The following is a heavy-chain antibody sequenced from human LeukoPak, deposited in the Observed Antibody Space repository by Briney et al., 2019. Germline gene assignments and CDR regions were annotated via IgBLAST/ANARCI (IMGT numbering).Heavy chain of an antibody. J-gene: IGHJ4*02. D-gene: IGHD4-17*01. V-gene: IGHV3-23*01. CDR3: ARPWRPLTVTYIDY. Sequence: GGSLRLSCAASGFTFSSYAMSWVRQAPGKGLEWVSAISGSGGSTYYADSVKGRFTISRDNSKNTLYLQMNSLRAEDTAVYYCARPWRPLTVTYIDYWGQGTLVTVSS. CDR2: ISGSGGST. CDR1: GFTFSSYA.